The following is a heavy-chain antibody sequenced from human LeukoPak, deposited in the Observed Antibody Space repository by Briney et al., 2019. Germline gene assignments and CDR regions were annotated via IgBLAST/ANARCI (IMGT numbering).Heavy chain of an antibody. Sequence: GASVNVSCKASGYTFTGYYMHWVRQAPGQGLEWMGWINPNSGGTNHAQKFQGRVTMTRETSISTAYMELSSLRSDDTAVYYCARAMVRGVITVGYWGQGSLVTVSS. V-gene: IGHV1-2*02. CDR2: INPNSGGT. CDR1: GYTFTGYY. J-gene: IGHJ4*02. CDR3: ARAMVRGVITVGY. D-gene: IGHD3-10*01.